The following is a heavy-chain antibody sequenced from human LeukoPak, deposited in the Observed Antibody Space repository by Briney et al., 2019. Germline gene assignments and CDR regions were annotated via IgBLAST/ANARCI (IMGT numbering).Heavy chain of an antibody. V-gene: IGHV4-34*01. CDR2: INHSGSA. Sequence: SETLSLTCAVYGGSYSGYYWSWLPQPPGKGLEGLGEINHSGSANSNPSLKSRVTISVNTSKNQFTLKLSSVTAADTAVYYCARGPGFHRGYDLAGYYFDYWGQGTLVTVSS. D-gene: IGHD5-12*01. CDR3: ARGPGFHRGYDLAGYYFDY. CDR1: GGSYSGYY. J-gene: IGHJ4*02.